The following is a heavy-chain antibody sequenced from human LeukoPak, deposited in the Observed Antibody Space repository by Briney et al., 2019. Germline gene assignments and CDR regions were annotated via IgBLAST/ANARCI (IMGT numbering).Heavy chain of an antibody. V-gene: IGHV4-59*01. CDR1: GGSMNNGY. CDR3: ARGSDIVATIFDY. D-gene: IGHD5-12*01. J-gene: IGHJ4*02. CDR2: IHDSGAT. Sequence: PSETLSLTCTVSGGSMNNGYWSWIRQPPGKGLEWIANIHDSGATNYNPSLKSRVTMSVDTSKNQFSLKLSSVTAADTAVYYCARGSDIVATIFDYWGQGTLVTVSS.